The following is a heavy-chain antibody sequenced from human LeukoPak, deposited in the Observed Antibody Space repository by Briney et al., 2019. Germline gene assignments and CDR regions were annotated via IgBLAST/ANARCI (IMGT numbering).Heavy chain of an antibody. D-gene: IGHD6-13*01. CDR3: AKDISSSWQEDYFDY. CDR1: GFTFDDYA. CDR2: ISWNSGSI. V-gene: IGHV3-9*01. J-gene: IGHJ4*02. Sequence: PGGSLRLSCAASGFTFDDYAMHWVRQAPGKGLEWVSGISWNSGSIGYADSVKGRFTISRDNAKNSLYLQMNSLRAEDTALYYCAKDISSSWQEDYFDYWGQGTLVTASS.